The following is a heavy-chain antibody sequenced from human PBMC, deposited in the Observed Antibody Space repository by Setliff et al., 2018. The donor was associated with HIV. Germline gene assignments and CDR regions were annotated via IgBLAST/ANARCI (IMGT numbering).Heavy chain of an antibody. CDR1: GASIDRFF. CDR2: VFFSGVA. J-gene: IGHJ4*02. CDR3: ARDLASSYFDF. Sequence: PSETLSLTCTVSGASIDRFFWSWIRQPPGKGLEWIGNVFFSGVATYNPSLKSRVTVPIQTSRSQFSLTLRSVTAADTATYYCARDLASSYFDFWGQGALVTVSS. V-gene: IGHV4-59*01.